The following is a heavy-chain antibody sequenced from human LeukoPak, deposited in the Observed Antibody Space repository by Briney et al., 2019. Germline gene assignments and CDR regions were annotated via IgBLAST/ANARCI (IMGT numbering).Heavy chain of an antibody. J-gene: IGHJ6*02. V-gene: IGHV1-2*02. CDR2: IDPNTGRT. CDR3: ARTPVTVIRGVIEDGMDV. D-gene: IGHD3-10*01. Sequence: ASVKVSCKPSGYTFTHYYLHWGRQAPGQGREGMGWIDPNTGRTNFAEKFQGRVTMTSDTSVSTAYMDLSRLGSDDTAVYYCARTPVTVIRGVIEDGMDVWGQGTTVTVSS. CDR1: GYTFTHYY.